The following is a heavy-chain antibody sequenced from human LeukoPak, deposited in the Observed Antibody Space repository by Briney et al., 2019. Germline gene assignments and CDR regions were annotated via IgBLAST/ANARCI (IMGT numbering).Heavy chain of an antibody. Sequence: SETLSLTCAVSGGSISSGSYSWSWVRQPPGKGLEWIGYIYHRGSTYYNPSLKSRVTMSLDRSNNQFSLSLSSVTAADTAVYYCARGPSHDYGDYTDYYYYYGMDVWGQGTTVTVSS. CDR3: ARGPSHDYGDYTDYYYYYGMDV. V-gene: IGHV4-30-2*01. D-gene: IGHD4-17*01. J-gene: IGHJ6*02. CDR2: IYHRGST. CDR1: GGSISSGSYS.